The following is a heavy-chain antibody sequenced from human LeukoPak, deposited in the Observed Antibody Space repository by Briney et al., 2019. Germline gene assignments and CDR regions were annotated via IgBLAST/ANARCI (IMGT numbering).Heavy chain of an antibody. CDR2: ISGSGGST. V-gene: IGHV3-23*01. CDR1: GFSFTTHA. Sequence: PGGSLRLSCVASGFSFTTHAMGWVRQAPGKGLEWVSHISGSGGSTKYSGSVKGRFTISRDNSKNTLYLQINSLRADDTAVYYCAKDRYCSSTSCYGRASDIWGQGTRVTVSS. CDR3: AKDRYCSSTSCYGRASDI. J-gene: IGHJ3*02. D-gene: IGHD2-2*01.